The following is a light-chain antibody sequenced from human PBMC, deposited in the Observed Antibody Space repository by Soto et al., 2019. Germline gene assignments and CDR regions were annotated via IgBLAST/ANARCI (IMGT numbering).Light chain of an antibody. CDR3: KQYDNWPWT. Sequence: EIVLTQSPATLSVSPGGSAHLSCRASQSISDTLAWYQQKPGQAPRLLIYGAYRRATGFQARFSGSGSGTDFTLTISSLQSEDFAVYYRKQYDNWPWTFGQGTKVDIK. V-gene: IGKV3-15*01. CDR2: GAY. CDR1: QSISDT. J-gene: IGKJ1*01.